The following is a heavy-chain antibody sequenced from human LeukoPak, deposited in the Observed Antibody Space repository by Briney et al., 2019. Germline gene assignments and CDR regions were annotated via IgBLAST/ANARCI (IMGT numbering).Heavy chain of an antibody. D-gene: IGHD6-13*01. CDR3: AQGFAPYSSSWPFES. V-gene: IGHV3-30*02. CDR2: IRYDGSDK. CDR1: GFTFSSYG. Sequence: GGSLRLSCAASGFTFSSYGMHWVRQAPGKGLEWVAFIRYDGSDKYYADPVKGRFTISRDNSKKTLYLQMNSLIDEYTTIYSCAQGFAPYSSSWPFESSGQGTPVTASS. J-gene: IGHJ4*02.